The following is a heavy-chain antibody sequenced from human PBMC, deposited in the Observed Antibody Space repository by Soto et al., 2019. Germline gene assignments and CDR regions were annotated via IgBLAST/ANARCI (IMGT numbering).Heavy chain of an antibody. V-gene: IGHV3-23*01. CDR1: GFTFSSYA. CDR3: AKGWTYYDFWSGSHTFDY. Sequence: GGSLRLSCAASGFTFSSYAMSWVRQAPGKGLEWVSVISVSGGSTYYADSVKGRFTISRDNSKNTLYLQMNSLRAEDTALFYCAKGWTYYDFWSGSHTFDYWGQGTLVTVSS. CDR2: ISVSGGST. D-gene: IGHD3-3*01. J-gene: IGHJ4*02.